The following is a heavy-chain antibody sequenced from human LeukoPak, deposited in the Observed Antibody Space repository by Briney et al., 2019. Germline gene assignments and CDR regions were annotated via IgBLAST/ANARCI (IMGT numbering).Heavy chain of an antibody. V-gene: IGHV1-24*01. Sequence: GASVKLSCKVSGYTLNKLSMHWVRQAPGKGLEWMGGFDPEDGETINAQKFQGRVTMTEDTSTDTAYMELSSLRSEDTAVYYCATVVFDGSSGYWGQGTLVTVSS. CDR2: FDPEDGET. D-gene: IGHD1-26*01. CDR3: ATVVFDGSSGY. CDR1: GYTLNKLS. J-gene: IGHJ4*02.